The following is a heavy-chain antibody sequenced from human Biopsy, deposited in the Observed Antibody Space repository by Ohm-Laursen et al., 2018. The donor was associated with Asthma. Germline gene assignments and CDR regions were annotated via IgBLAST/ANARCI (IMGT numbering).Heavy chain of an antibody. J-gene: IGHJ6*02. V-gene: IGHV3-7*01. D-gene: IGHD2-8*01. CDR2: IKKDGSEE. CDR3: ARGGYCTSPTCPWGRYATDV. Sequence: SLRLSCAASGFTFNSYWTSWVRQAPGKGLEWVANIKKDGSEEYYVDSVEGRFTISRDNAKNSLFLHMNSLRAGDSAVYYCARGGYCTSPTCPWGRYATDVWGQGTTVTVSS. CDR1: GFTFNSYW.